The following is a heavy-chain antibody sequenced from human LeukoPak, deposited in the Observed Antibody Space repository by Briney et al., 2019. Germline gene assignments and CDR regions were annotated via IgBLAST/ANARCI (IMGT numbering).Heavy chain of an antibody. CDR3: ASLYGDYEDSDY. J-gene: IGHJ4*02. CDR2: IYYSGST. V-gene: IGHV4-59*01. D-gene: IGHD4-17*01. CDR1: GGSISSYY. Sequence: PSETLSLTCTVSGGSISSYYWSWIRQPPGKGLEWIGYIYYSGSTNYNPSLKSRVTISVDTSKNQFSLKLSSVTAADTAVYYCASLYGDYEDSDYWGQGTLVTVSS.